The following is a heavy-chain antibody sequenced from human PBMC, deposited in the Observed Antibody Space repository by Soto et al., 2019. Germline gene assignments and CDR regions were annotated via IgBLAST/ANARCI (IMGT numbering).Heavy chain of an antibody. D-gene: IGHD3-10*01. CDR1: GGTFSSYA. Sequence: ASVKVSCKASGGTFSSYAISWVRQAPGQGLEWMGIINPSGGTTSYAQKFQGRVTITRDKSTSTVYMELSSLRSEDTAVYYCARDSGLYGSGSYYPPNWFDPWGQGTLVTVSS. CDR3: ARDSGLYGSGSYYPPNWFDP. CDR2: INPSGGTT. J-gene: IGHJ5*02. V-gene: IGHV1-46*03.